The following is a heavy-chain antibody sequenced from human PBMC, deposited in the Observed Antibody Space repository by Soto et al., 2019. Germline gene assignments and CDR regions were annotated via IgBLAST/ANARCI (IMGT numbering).Heavy chain of an antibody. CDR1: GFTFSNAW. CDR2: IKTKADGGTP. Sequence: PGGSLRLSCAASGFTFSNAWMSWVRQAPGKGLEWVGLIKTKADGGTPDYAAPVKGRFTISRDDSKDTLYLEMNSLETEDTAVYYCAREADYVNWFDPWGQGTLVTVSS. D-gene: IGHD4-17*01. CDR3: AREADYVNWFDP. V-gene: IGHV3-15*07. J-gene: IGHJ5*02.